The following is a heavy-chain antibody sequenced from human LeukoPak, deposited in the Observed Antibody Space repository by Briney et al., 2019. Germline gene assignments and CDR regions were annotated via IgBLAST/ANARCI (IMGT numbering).Heavy chain of an antibody. Sequence: SETLSLTCAVSDGSISSSNWWSWVRQPPGKGLEWIGEIYHSGSTNYNPSLKSRVTISVDKSKNQFSLKLSSVTAADTAVYYCARDMEAVAGSRHFDYWGQGTLVTVSS. V-gene: IGHV4-4*02. CDR3: ARDMEAVAGSRHFDY. J-gene: IGHJ4*02. CDR2: IYHSGST. D-gene: IGHD6-19*01. CDR1: DGSISSSNW.